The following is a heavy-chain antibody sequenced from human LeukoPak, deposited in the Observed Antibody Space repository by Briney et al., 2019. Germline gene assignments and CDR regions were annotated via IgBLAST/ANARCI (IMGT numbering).Heavy chain of an antibody. CDR2: ISWNSGSI. Sequence: GRSLRLSCAAPGFTFDDYAMHWVRHAPGKGLEWVSGISWNSGSIGYADSVKGRFTISRDNAKNSLYLQMNSLRAEDTALYYCAKGHRDRQLQGATTVTIPDNYYYYGMDVWGQGTTVTDSS. CDR3: AKGHRDRQLQGATTVTIPDNYYYYGMDV. J-gene: IGHJ6*02. D-gene: IGHD4-4*01. CDR1: GFTFDDYA. V-gene: IGHV3-9*01.